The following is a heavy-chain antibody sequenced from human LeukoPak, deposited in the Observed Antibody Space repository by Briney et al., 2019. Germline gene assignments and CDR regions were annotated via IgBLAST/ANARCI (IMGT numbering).Heavy chain of an antibody. D-gene: IGHD4-17*01. J-gene: IGHJ3*02. V-gene: IGHV4-59*01. CDR3: ARGFYGDYLFDAFDM. CDR2: IYYSGST. Sequence: SETLSLTCTVSGGFISRYYWNWIRQPPGKGLEWIGYIYYSGSTNYNPSLKSRVTISVDTSKNQFSLKLSSVTAADTAVYYCARGFYGDYLFDAFDMWGQGTMVTVSS. CDR1: GGFISRYY.